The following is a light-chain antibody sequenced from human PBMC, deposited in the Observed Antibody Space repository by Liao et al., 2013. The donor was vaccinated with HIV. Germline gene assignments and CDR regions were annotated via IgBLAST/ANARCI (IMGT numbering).Light chain of an antibody. CDR1: NIGSKS. CDR3: QAWDSSTALYV. V-gene: IGLV3-21*01. J-gene: IGLJ1*01. CDR2: YDS. Sequence: SYELTQPPSVSVAPGKTARITCGGNNIGSKSVHWYQQKPGQAPVLVIFYDSDRPSGIPERFSGSNSGNTATLTISRVEAGDEADYYCQAWDSSTALYVFGTGTKVTVL.